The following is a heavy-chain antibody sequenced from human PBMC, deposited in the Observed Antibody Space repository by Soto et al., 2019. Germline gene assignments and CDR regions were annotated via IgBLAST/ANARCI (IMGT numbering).Heavy chain of an antibody. J-gene: IGHJ4*01. V-gene: IGHV3-30*03. CDR3: ARDSGYGSGASVNHYLDF. CDR1: VFPFSSYG. CDR2: ISYDGSNK. Sequence: GGSLRLSFSASVFPFSSYGMHWVRPAPGKGLEWVAVISYDGSNKYYADSVKGRFTISRDNSKNTLYLQMNSLRAEDTAVYYCARDSGYGSGASVNHYLDFWGRGTLVNVSA. D-gene: IGHD3-10*01.